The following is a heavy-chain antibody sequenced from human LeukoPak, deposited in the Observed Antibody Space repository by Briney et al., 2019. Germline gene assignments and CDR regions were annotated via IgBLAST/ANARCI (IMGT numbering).Heavy chain of an antibody. D-gene: IGHD4-23*01. CDR2: IYYTGST. V-gene: IGHV4-39*01. Sequence: SETLSLTCTVSGGSISSSNYYWGWIRQPPGKGLEWIASIYYTGSTYYNPSLKSRVTISVDTSKNQFSLKLSSVTAADTAVYYCARLHYGGNYGYYYYYMDVGGKGTTVTISS. J-gene: IGHJ6*03. CDR1: GGSISSSNYY. CDR3: ARLHYGGNYGYYYYYMDV.